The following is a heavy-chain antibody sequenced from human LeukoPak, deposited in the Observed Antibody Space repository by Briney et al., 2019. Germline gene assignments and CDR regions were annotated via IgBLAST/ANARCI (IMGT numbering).Heavy chain of an antibody. Sequence: ASVKVSCKASGYNFISYYMHWVRQAPGQGLEWMGIINPSGGSTSYAQKFQDRVTMTRDTSTSTVYMELSSLKSEDTAVYYCAREDVVIVDAVRYYYYGMDVWGQGTTVTVSS. J-gene: IGHJ6*02. D-gene: IGHD2/OR15-2a*01. CDR2: INPSGGST. CDR1: GYNFISYY. V-gene: IGHV1-46*01. CDR3: AREDVVIVDAVRYYYYGMDV.